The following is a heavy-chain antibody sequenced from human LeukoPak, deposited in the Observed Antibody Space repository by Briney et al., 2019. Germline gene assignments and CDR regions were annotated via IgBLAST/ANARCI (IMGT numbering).Heavy chain of an antibody. D-gene: IGHD3-16*02. CDR1: GGSISSYY. Sequence: PSETLSLTCTVSGGSISSYYWGWIRQPPGKGLERIGSIYYSGSTYYNPSLKSRVTISVDTSKNQFSLKLSSVTAADTAVYYCAGQDYDYVWGSYHLDPWGQGTLVTVSS. V-gene: IGHV4-39*07. J-gene: IGHJ5*02. CDR3: AGQDYDYVWGSYHLDP. CDR2: IYYSGST.